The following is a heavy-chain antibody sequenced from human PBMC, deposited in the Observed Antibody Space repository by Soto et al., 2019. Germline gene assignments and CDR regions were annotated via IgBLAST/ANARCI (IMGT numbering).Heavy chain of an antibody. D-gene: IGHD3-22*01. CDR2: IIPIFGTA. V-gene: IGHV1-69*13. CDR1: GGTFSSYA. CDR3: ASIPDSSGYLDAFDI. Sequence: SVKVSCKASGGTFSSYAISWVRQAPGQGLEWMGGIIPIFGTANYAQKFQGRVTITADESASTAYMELSSLRSEDTAVYYCASIPDSSGYLDAFDIWGQGTMVTVSS. J-gene: IGHJ3*02.